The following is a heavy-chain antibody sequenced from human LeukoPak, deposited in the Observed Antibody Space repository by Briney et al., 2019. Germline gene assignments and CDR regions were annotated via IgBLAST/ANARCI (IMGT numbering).Heavy chain of an antibody. J-gene: IGHJ3*02. D-gene: IGHD3-22*01. Sequence: SETLSLTCTVSGGSISSSSYYWGWIRQPPGKGLEWIGSIYYSGSTYYNPSLKSRVTISVDTSKNQFSLKLSSVTAADTAVYYCARQFKPYSTMIVVVIGDAFDIWAKGQWSPSLQ. CDR3: ARQFKPYSTMIVVVIGDAFDI. CDR2: IYYSGST. V-gene: IGHV4-39*01. CDR1: GGSISSSSYY.